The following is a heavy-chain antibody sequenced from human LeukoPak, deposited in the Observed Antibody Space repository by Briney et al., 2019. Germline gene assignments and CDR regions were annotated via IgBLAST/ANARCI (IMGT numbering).Heavy chain of an antibody. CDR2: IKQDGSEK. Sequence: GSLRLSCAASGFIFSNYWMSWVRPAPGKGVELGANIKQDGSEKYYVDSVKGRFTISRDNAKNSLYLQMNSLRAEDTAVYYCARQGWDIVVVVAANDYWGKGTLVTVSS. CDR1: GFIFSNYW. CDR3: ARQGWDIVVVVAANDY. J-gene: IGHJ4*02. D-gene: IGHD2-15*01. V-gene: IGHV3-7*01.